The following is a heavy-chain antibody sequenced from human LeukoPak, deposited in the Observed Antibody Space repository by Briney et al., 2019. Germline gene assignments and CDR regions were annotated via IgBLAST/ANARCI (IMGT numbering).Heavy chain of an antibody. CDR1: GYTFTSYG. CDR2: ISAYNGNT. Sequence: ASVKVSCKASGYTFTSYGISWVRQAPGQGLEWMGWISAYNGNTNFAQKLQGRVTMTTDTSTSTAYMELRSLRSDDTAVYYCARDRRAGILSWNSPFDPWGQGTLVTVSS. V-gene: IGHV1-18*01. D-gene: IGHD1-7*01. CDR3: ARDRRAGILSWNSPFDP. J-gene: IGHJ5*02.